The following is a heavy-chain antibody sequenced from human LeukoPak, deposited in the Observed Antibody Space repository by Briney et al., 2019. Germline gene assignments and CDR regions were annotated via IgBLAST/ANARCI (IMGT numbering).Heavy chain of an antibody. CDR3: ARDGQRYYDSSGYYS. CDR2: IYSGGST. V-gene: IGHV3-53*01. CDR1: GFTVSSNY. Sequence: PGGSLRLSCAASGFTVSSNYMSWVRQAPGKGLEWVSVIYSGGSTYYADSVKGRFTISRDNSKNTLYLQMNSLRAEDTAVYYCARDGQRYYDSSGYYSWGQGTLATVSS. D-gene: IGHD3-22*01. J-gene: IGHJ4*02.